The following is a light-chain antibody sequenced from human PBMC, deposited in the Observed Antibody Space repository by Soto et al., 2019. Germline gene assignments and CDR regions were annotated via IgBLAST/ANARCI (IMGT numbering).Light chain of an antibody. CDR1: RSSIGSNT. V-gene: IGLV1-44*01. J-gene: IGLJ1*01. CDR2: SNN. CDR3: AAWDDSLGGFYV. Sequence: QSVLTQPPSASGTPGQRVTISCSGSRSSIGSNTVNWYQHLPRSAPKLLIYSNNHRPPGVPDRFSVSKAGASASLAISGLQSEDEGDYYCAAWDDSLGGFYVFGSGTKVTVL.